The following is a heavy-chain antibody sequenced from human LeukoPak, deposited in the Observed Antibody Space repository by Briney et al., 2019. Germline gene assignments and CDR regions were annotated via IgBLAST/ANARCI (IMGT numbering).Heavy chain of an antibody. J-gene: IGHJ4*02. CDR2: TNTDASNT. CDR3: ARDQSIAGPTTADY. Sequence: PGGSLRLSCAASGFTFSRFWMHWVRQAPGKGLVWVSRTNTDASNTIYADSVKGRFTISRDNAKNTLYLQMNSLRAEDTAVYYCARDQSIAGPTTADYWGQGTLVTVSS. CDR1: GFTFSRFW. D-gene: IGHD1-26*01. V-gene: IGHV3-74*01.